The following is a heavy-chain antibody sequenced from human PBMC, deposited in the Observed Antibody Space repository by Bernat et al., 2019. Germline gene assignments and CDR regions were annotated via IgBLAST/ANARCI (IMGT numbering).Heavy chain of an antibody. CDR3: AREGREYSGYDRESLFKAFDI. CDR2: ISAYNGNT. Sequence: QVQLVQSGAEVKKPGASVKVSCKASGYTFTSYGISWVRQAPGQGLEWMGWISAYNGNTNYAQKLQGRVTMTTDTSTSTAYMELRSLRSDDTAVYYCAREGREYSGYDRESLFKAFDIWGQGTMVTVSS. CDR1: GYTFTSYG. V-gene: IGHV1-18*01. J-gene: IGHJ3*02. D-gene: IGHD5-12*01.